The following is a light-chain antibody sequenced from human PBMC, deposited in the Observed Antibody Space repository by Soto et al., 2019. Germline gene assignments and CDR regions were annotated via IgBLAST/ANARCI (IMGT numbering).Light chain of an antibody. Sequence: DIQMTQSPSSLSASVGDRVTITCQASQDITNYLNWYQQKPGKPPKLLINDAYNLATGVPSRFSGSGSGTHFSFTINSLQPEDFATYYCQQYDDLPITFGLGTRLDIK. J-gene: IGKJ5*01. CDR3: QQYDDLPIT. CDR2: DAY. V-gene: IGKV1-33*01. CDR1: QDITNY.